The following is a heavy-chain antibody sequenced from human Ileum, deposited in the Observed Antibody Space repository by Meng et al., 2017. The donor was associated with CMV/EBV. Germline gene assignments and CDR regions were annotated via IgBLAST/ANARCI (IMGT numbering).Heavy chain of an antibody. Sequence: GGTFISYAISWVRQAPGQGLEWMGGIIPIFGTANYAQKFQGRVTITTDESTSTAYMELSSLRSEDTAVYYCARGFGAMVRGVMLDYWGQGTLVTVSS. CDR1: GGTFISYA. CDR2: IIPIFGTA. D-gene: IGHD3-10*01. CDR3: ARGFGAMVRGVMLDY. J-gene: IGHJ4*02. V-gene: IGHV1-69*05.